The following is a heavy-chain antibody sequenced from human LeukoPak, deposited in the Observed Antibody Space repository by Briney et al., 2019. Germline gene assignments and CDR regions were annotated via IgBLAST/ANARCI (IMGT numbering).Heavy chain of an antibody. D-gene: IGHD5-24*01. V-gene: IGHV3-33*01. CDR2: IWYDGSKT. CDR3: ARNRGEMATDY. CDR1: GFTFSSYG. J-gene: IGHJ4*02. Sequence: GRSLRLSCAASGFTFSSYGMHWVRQAPGKGLEWGEVIWYDGSKTYYADSVKGRFTISKDNPKNTLYLQMISLRAEDTAVYYCARNRGEMATDYWGQGTLVTVSS.